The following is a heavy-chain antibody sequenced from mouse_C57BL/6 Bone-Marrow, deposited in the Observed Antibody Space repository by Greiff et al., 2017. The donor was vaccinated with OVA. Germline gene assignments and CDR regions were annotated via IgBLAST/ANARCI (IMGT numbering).Heavy chain of an antibody. J-gene: IGHJ1*03. CDR2: INPNNGGT. CDR3: APHYYGSSSWWYFDV. V-gene: IGHV1-26*01. D-gene: IGHD1-1*01. Sequence: VQLQQSGPELVKPGASVKISCKASGYTFTDYYMNWVKQSHGKSLEWIGDINPNNGGTSYNQKFKGTATLTVDKSSSTAYMELRSLTSEDSAVYYCAPHYYGSSSWWYFDVWGTGTTVTVSS. CDR1: GYTFTDYY.